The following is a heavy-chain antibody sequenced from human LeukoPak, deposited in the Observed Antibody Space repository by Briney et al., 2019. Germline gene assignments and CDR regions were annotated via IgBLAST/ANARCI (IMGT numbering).Heavy chain of an antibody. CDR2: ISSSGSTI. V-gene: IGHV3-48*03. CDR3: AAIAAAGPSLSLYYYYGMDV. CDR1: GFAFSSYE. Sequence: GGTLRLSCAASGFAFSSYEMNWVRQAPGKGLEWVSYISSSGSTIYYADSVKGRFTISRDNAKNSLYLQMNSLRAEDTAVYYCAAIAAAGPSLSLYYYYGMDVWGQGTTVTVSS. D-gene: IGHD6-13*01. J-gene: IGHJ6*02.